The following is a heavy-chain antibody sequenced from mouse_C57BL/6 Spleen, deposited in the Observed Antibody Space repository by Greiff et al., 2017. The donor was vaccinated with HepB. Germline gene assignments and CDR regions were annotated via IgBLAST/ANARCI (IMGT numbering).Heavy chain of an antibody. CDR3: ARGPGEDYYAMDY. Sequence: QVQLKQPGAELVKPGASVKLSCKASGYTFTSYWMHWVKQRPGQGLEWIGMIHPNSGSTNYNEKFKSKATLTVDKSSSTAYMQLSSLTSEDSAVYYCARGPGEDYYAMDYWGQGTSVTVSS. CDR2: IHPNSGST. CDR1: GYTFTSYW. J-gene: IGHJ4*01. V-gene: IGHV1-64*01.